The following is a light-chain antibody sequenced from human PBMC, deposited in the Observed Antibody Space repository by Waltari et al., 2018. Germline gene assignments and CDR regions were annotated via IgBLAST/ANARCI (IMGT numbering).Light chain of an antibody. J-gene: IGKJ4*01. V-gene: IGKV1-39*01. CDR2: AAS. CDR1: QSISSY. Sequence: DIPQTPPPSSLSASVGARVTITCRASQSISSYLNWYQQKPGKAPKHLIYAASSLQSGVPSKFSGSGSGTDFALTITSLQPEDLGTYYCQQTYSTPGLTFGGGTKVAIK. CDR3: QQTYSTPGLT.